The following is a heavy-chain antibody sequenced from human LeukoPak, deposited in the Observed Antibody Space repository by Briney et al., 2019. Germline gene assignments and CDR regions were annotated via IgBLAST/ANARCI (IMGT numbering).Heavy chain of an antibody. CDR3: TRVAPDYYDSRPDY. Sequence: SLRLSCTTSGFTSGDFPMSWFRQAPGKGLEWIGLVRSRGYGGTTEYAASVRGGFTISRDDSKSIAYLQMNGLKTEDTAVYYCTRVAPDYYDSRPDYWGQGTLVTVSS. J-gene: IGHJ4*02. CDR1: GFTSGDFP. D-gene: IGHD3-22*01. V-gene: IGHV3-49*03. CDR2: VRSRGYGGTT.